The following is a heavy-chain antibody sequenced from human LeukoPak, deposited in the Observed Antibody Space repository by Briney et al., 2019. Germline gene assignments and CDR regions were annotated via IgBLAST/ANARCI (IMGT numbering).Heavy chain of an antibody. CDR1: GGSFSGYY. J-gene: IGHJ4*02. CDR3: ARGHQRRIVVVTQLQPFDY. CDR2: INHSGST. D-gene: IGHD3-22*01. Sequence: SETLSLTCAVYGGSFSGYYWSWIRQPPGKGLEWIGEINHSGSTNYNPSLKSRVTISVDTSKNQFSLKLSSVTAADTAVYYCARGHQRRIVVVTQLQPFDYWGQGTLVTVSS. V-gene: IGHV4-34*01.